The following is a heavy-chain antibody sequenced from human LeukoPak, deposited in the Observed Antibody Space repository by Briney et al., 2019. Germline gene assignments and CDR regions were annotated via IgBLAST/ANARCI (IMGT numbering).Heavy chain of an antibody. D-gene: IGHD3-10*01. CDR3: AKAGGYYYGSGSMSAPRENYFDY. V-gene: IGHV3-23*01. CDR2: VSGSGGTT. J-gene: IGHJ4*02. CDR1: GLTFSSYA. Sequence: GGSLRLSCAASGLTFSSYAMSWVRQASGNGLEWVSGVSGSGGTTYYADSVKGRFTISRDNSKNTLYLQMNSLRAEDTAIYYCAKAGGYYYGSGSMSAPRENYFDYWGQGTLVTVSS.